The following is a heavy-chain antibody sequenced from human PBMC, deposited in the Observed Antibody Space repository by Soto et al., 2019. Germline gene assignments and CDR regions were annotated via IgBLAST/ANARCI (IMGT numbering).Heavy chain of an antibody. V-gene: IGHV5-10-1*01. Sequence: GESLKISCKASGYNFPAFWIHWVRQRPGKGLEWLGKIDPSDSYTNYSPSFEGHVTISTDNSITTAYLHWSSLRASDTALYFCARVHKNWFDSWAQGTMVTAPQ. J-gene: IGHJ5*01. CDR2: IDPSDSYT. CDR3: ARVHKNWFDS. CDR1: GYNFPAFW.